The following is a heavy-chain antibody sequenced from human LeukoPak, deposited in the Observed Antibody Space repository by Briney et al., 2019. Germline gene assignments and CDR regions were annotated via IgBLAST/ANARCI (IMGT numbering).Heavy chain of an antibody. Sequence: GGSLRLSCAASGFTFSSYSMNWVRQAPGKGLEWVSSISSSSYIYYADSVKGRFTISRDNAKNSLYLQMNSLRAEDTAVYYCARVGVGATREFDYWGQGTLVTVSS. D-gene: IGHD1-26*01. J-gene: IGHJ4*02. CDR1: GFTFSSYS. V-gene: IGHV3-21*01. CDR2: ISSSSYI. CDR3: ARVGVGATREFDY.